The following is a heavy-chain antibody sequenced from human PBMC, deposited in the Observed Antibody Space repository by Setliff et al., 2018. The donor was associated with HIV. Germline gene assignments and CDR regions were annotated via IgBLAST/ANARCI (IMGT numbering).Heavy chain of an antibody. CDR3: ARGRRDCSSGSCYGPYYMDV. Sequence: GGSLRLSCAASGFIFSNARMNWVRQVPGKGLEWVSYISSSGSTIFYADSVKGRFTISRDNAKNSLYLQMNSLRAEDTAFYYCARGRRDCSSGSCYGPYYMDVWGKGTTVTVSS. D-gene: IGHD2-15*01. CDR2: ISSSGSTI. V-gene: IGHV3-48*01. CDR1: GFIFSNAR. J-gene: IGHJ6*03.